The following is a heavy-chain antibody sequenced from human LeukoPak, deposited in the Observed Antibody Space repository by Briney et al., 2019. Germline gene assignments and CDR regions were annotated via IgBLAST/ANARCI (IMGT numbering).Heavy chain of an antibody. Sequence: GGSLRLSCTASGFTFSSFGIHWVRQAPGKGLEWVAAISSDGTYEYYGDSVKGRFTISRDNSKNTLFLQMNSLTVEDTAVYYCASRTGWYGDYFTFDIWGQGTMVTVSS. CDR2: ISSDGTYE. CDR3: ASRTGWYGDYFTFDI. CDR1: GFTFSSFG. D-gene: IGHD4-17*01. J-gene: IGHJ3*02. V-gene: IGHV3-30*03.